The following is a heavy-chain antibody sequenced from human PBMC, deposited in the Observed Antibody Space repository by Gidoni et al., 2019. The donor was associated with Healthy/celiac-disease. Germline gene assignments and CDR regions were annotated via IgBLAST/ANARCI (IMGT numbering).Heavy chain of an antibody. D-gene: IGHD2-2*01. CDR1: GGSISSSSYY. V-gene: IGHV4-39*01. J-gene: IGHJ1*01. CDR3: ARHGYCSSTSCYPQYFQH. Sequence: QLQLQESGPGLVKPSETLSLTCTVSGGSISSSSYYWGWIRQPPGKGLEWIGSIYYSGSTYYNPSLKSRVTISVDTSKNQFSLKLSSVTAADTAVYYCARHGYCSSTSCYPQYFQHWGQGTLVTVSS. CDR2: IYYSGST.